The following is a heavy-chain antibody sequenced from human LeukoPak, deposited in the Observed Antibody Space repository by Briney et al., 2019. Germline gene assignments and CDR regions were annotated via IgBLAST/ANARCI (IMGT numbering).Heavy chain of an antibody. CDR1: GYSFTSYW. Sequence: GESLKISCKGSGYSFTSYWIAWVRQMPGKGLEWMGIIYPGDSNTRYSPSFQGQVIISVDTSINTAYLQWISLKASDTAIYYCARHSIAGNGAYNWFDPWGKGTLVTVSS. CDR2: IYPGDSNT. CDR3: ARHSIAGNGAYNWFDP. V-gene: IGHV5-51*01. D-gene: IGHD2-8*01. J-gene: IGHJ5*02.